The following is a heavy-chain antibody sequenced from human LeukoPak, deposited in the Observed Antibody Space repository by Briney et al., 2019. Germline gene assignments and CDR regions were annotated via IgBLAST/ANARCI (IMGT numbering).Heavy chain of an antibody. D-gene: IGHD1-26*01. J-gene: IGHJ3*02. CDR2: INHSGST. V-gene: IGHV4-34*01. CDR3: ARALVRGRFDAFDI. Sequence: SETLSLTCAVYGGSFSGYYWSWIRQPPGKGLEWIGEINHSGSTNYNPSLKSRVTISVDTSKNQFSLKLGSVTAADTAVYYCARALVRGRFDAFDIWGQGTMVTVSS. CDR1: GGSFSGYY.